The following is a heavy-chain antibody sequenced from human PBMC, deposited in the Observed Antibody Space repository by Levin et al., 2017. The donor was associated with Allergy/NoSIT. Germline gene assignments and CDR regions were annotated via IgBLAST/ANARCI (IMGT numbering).Heavy chain of an antibody. D-gene: IGHD3-10*01. CDR1: GFSLSHFW. J-gene: IGHJ4*02. CDR2: IKQDGTET. CDR3: ARAPWFGQLPSFDY. V-gene: IGHV3-7*01. Sequence: PGGSLRLSCVGSGFSLSHFWMSWVRQAPGKGLEWVANIKQDGTETVYVESVRGRFTISRDNAINSMSLQMNSLRAEDSGVYYCARAPWFGQLPSFDYWGQGAEVIVSS.